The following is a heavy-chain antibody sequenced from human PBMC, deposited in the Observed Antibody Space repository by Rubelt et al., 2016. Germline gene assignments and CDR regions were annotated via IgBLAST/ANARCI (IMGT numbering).Heavy chain of an antibody. V-gene: IGHV2-5*02. CDR3: GHRPGVGRKAVADAFDI. D-gene: IGHD1-26*01. Sequence: QITLKESGPTLVKPTETLTLTCTFSGFSLTTSGVGVGWIRQPPGKALEWLALIYWDDDKRYNPSLTNRLTIHKDNSKNQMVLKTTNMDPVDTATYYGGHRPGVGRKAVADAFDIWGQGTMVAVSS. CDR1: GFSLTTSGVG. CDR2: IYWDDDK. J-gene: IGHJ3*02.